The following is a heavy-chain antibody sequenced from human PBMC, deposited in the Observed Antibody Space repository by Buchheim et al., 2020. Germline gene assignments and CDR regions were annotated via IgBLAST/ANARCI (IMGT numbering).Heavy chain of an antibody. Sequence: QVQLQQWGAGLLKPSETLSLTCAVYGGSFSGYYWSWIRQPPGKGLEWIGEINHSGSTNYHPSLKSRVTLAVETSKNQVFRKLSSVTAADTAVYYCASIHKRGYSYGYWGQGTL. J-gene: IGHJ4*02. D-gene: IGHD5-18*01. CDR3: ASIHKRGYSYGY. V-gene: IGHV4-34*01. CDR2: INHSGST. CDR1: GGSFSGYY.